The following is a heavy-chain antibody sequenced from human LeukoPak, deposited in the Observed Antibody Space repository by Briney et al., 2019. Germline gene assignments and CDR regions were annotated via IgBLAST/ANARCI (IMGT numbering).Heavy chain of an antibody. CDR3: ARGYCRGGSCPTFDY. CDR1: GGSFSGYY. J-gene: IGHJ4*02. D-gene: IGHD2-15*01. V-gene: IGHV4-34*01. CDR2: INHSGST. Sequence: SETLSLTCAVYGGSFSGYYWSWIRQPPGKGLEWIGEINHSGSTNYNPSLKSRVTISGDTSKNQFSLKLSSVTAADTAVYYCARGYCRGGSCPTFDYWGQGTLVTVSS.